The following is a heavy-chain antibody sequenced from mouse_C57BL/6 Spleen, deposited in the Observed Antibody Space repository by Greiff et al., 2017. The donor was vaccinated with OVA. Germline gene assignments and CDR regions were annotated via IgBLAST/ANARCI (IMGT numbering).Heavy chain of an antibody. CDR2: IDPSDSYT. D-gene: IGHD2-3*01. CDR1: GYTFTSYW. J-gene: IGHJ2*01. CDR3: ARAGDGYY. V-gene: IGHV1-50*01. Sequence: VKLQQPGAELVKPGASVKLSCKASGYTFTSYWMQWVKQRPGQGLEWIGEIDPSDSYTNYNQKFKGKATLTVDTSSSTAYMQLSSLTSEDSAVYYCARAGDGYYWGQGTTLTVSS.